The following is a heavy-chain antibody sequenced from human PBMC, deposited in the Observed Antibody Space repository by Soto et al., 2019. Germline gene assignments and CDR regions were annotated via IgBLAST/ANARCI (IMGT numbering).Heavy chain of an antibody. V-gene: IGHV3-23*01. CDR2: ISGSGGST. D-gene: IGHD3-22*01. J-gene: IGHJ3*02. CDR3: AYYDSSGYWVPAAFDI. Sequence: GGSLRLSCAASGFTFSSYAMSWVRQAPGKGLEWVSAISGSGGSTYYADSVKGRFTISRDNSKNTLYLQMNSLRAEDTAVYYSAYYDSSGYWVPAAFDIWGQGTMVTVSS. CDR1: GFTFSSYA.